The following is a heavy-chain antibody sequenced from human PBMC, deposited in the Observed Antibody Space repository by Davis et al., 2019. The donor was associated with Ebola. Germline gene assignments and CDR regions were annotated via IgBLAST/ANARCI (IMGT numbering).Heavy chain of an antibody. CDR3: VKDRSGSYAFDI. Sequence: GESLKISCSASGFILSNSAMHWVRQAPGKGLEYVSGLNDHGDRTHYGHSVKGRFTISRDISKNTVYVQMSSLRPEDTALYYCVKDRSGSYAFDIWGRGKMVTVSS. D-gene: IGHD3-10*01. J-gene: IGHJ3*02. CDR1: GFILSNSA. CDR2: LNDHGDRT. V-gene: IGHV3-64D*08.